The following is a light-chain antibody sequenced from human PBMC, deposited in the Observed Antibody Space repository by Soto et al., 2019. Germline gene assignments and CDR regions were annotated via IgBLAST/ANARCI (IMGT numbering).Light chain of an antibody. Sequence: DIQMTQSPSTLSASVGDRFSITCRASQTINNLMAWYQQKPGQAPKLLIYKASNLETGVPSRFSGSGSGTEFTLTISSLQPDDFATYYCQQYSSYPSLTFGGGTKVDIK. CDR3: QQYSSYPSLT. CDR1: QTINNL. CDR2: KAS. V-gene: IGKV1-5*03. J-gene: IGKJ4*01.